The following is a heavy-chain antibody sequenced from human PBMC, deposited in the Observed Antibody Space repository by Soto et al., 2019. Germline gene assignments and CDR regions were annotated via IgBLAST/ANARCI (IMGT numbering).Heavy chain of an antibody. Sequence: QVQLVQSGAEVKKPGASVKVSCKASGYTFTSYGINWVRQAPGQGLEWMGWISANNGNTHYAQKLQGRVTMTTDTATSTAYMALRSLRSADTAVYYCARVQSGYDFAYWCQGTLVTVSS. CDR3: ARVQSGYDFAY. CDR2: ISANNGNT. V-gene: IGHV1-18*01. J-gene: IGHJ4*02. CDR1: GYTFTSYG. D-gene: IGHD5-12*01.